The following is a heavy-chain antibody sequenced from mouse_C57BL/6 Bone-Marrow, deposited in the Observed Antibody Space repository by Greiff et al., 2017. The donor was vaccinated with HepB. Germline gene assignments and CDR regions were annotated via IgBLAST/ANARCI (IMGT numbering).Heavy chain of an antibody. CDR3: ARHPGLLPFMDY. Sequence: DVMLVESGGDLVKPGGSLKLSCAASGFTFSSYGMSWVRQTPDKRLEWVATISSGGSYNYYPDSVKGRFTISSDNAKNTLYLQMSSLKSEDTAMYYCARHPGLLPFMDYWGQGTSVTVSS. D-gene: IGHD2-3*01. CDR1: GFTFSSYG. CDR2: ISSGGSYN. J-gene: IGHJ4*01. V-gene: IGHV5-6*02.